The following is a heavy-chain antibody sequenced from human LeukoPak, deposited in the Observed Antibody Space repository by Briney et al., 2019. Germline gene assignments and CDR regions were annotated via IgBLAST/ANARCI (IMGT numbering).Heavy chain of an antibody. D-gene: IGHD3-16*01. CDR2: IKQDGSEK. CDR1: GFTFSNAW. Sequence: PGGSLRLSCAASGFTFSNAWMSWVRQAPGKGLEWVANIKQDGSEKYYVDSVKGRFTISRDNAKNSLYLQMNSLRAEDTAVYYCARDHSYDYVWGSYEDVWGKGTTVTVSS. CDR3: ARDHSYDYVWGSYEDV. J-gene: IGHJ6*04. V-gene: IGHV3-7*01.